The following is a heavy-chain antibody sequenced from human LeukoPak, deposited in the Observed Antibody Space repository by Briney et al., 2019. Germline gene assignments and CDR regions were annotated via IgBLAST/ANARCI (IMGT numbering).Heavy chain of an antibody. CDR2: INSDGSST. J-gene: IGHJ4*02. Sequence: HTGGSLRLSCAASRFTFSTYWMHWVRQAPGKGLVWVSRINSDGSSTGYADSVKGRFTISRDNAKNTLYLQMNSLRAEDTAVYYCAKSRGVAGFDYWGQGTLVTVSS. CDR3: AKSRGVAGFDY. D-gene: IGHD6-19*01. V-gene: IGHV3-74*01. CDR1: RFTFSTYW.